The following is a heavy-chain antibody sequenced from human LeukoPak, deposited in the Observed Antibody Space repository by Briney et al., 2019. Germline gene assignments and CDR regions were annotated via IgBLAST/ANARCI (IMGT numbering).Heavy chain of an antibody. J-gene: IGHJ4*02. CDR3: VRDPTRAECRSGSCYLDY. CDR2: ISSSSSYI. Sequence: PGGSLRLSCAASGFTFSSYSMNWVRQAPGKGLEWVSSISSSSSYIYYADSVKGRFTISRDNAKNSLYLQMNSLRAEDTAVYYCVRDPTRAECRSGSCYLDYWGQGALVSVSS. D-gene: IGHD2-15*01. V-gene: IGHV3-21*01. CDR1: GFTFSSYS.